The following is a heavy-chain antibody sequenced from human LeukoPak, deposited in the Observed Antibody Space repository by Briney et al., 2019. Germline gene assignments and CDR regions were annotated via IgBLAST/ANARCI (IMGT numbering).Heavy chain of an antibody. D-gene: IGHD4-11*01. CDR2: IYYTGSA. CDR3: TRRGTATTERFDY. Sequence: PSETLSLTCTVSGGSISSSSFYWGWIRQPPGKGLEWIGSIYYTGSAHYNPSLKSRVTISVDTSKNQFSLTLSSVTAADTAVYYCTRRGTATTERFDYWGQGTLVTVSS. V-gene: IGHV4-39*01. CDR1: GGSISSSSFY. J-gene: IGHJ4*02.